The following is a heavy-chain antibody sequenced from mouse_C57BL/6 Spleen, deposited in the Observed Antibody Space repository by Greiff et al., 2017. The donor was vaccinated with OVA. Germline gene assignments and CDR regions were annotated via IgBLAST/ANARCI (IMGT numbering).Heavy chain of an antibody. CDR2: IYPGSGYT. CDR1: GYSFTSYY. Sequence: QVQLQQSGPELVKPGASVKISCKASGYSFTSYYIHWVKQRPGQGLEWIGWIYPGSGYTKYNEKFKGKATLTADTSSSTAYMQLSSLTSEASAVYYCAGVYYDYAWFAYWGQGTLVTVSA. CDR3: AGVYYDYAWFAY. D-gene: IGHD2-4*01. J-gene: IGHJ3*01. V-gene: IGHV1-66*01.